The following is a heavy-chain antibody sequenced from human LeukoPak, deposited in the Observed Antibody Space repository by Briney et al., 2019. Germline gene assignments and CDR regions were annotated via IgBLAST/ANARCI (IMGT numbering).Heavy chain of an antibody. CDR1: EFTFSSCE. CDR3: VKGFNWYFDL. V-gene: IGHV3-48*03. CDR2: ISPSGSTI. J-gene: IGHJ2*01. Sequence: GGSLRLSCAASEFTFSSCEMNWVRQAPGKGLEWVSYISPSGSTIYYADSVKGRFTISRDNAKNSLYLQMNSLRAEDTAVYYCVKGFNWYFDLWGRGSLVTVSS.